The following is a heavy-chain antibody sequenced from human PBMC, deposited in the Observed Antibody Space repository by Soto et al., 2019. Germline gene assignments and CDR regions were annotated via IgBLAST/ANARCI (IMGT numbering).Heavy chain of an antibody. CDR1: GFTFSSYG. CDR3: AKEVKEVYDFWSGYYNGYYYGMDV. V-gene: IGHV3-30*18. J-gene: IGHJ6*02. Sequence: GGSLRLSCAASGFTFSSYGMHWVRQAPGKGLEWVAVISYDGSNKYYADSVKGRFTISRDNSKNTLYLQMNSLRAEDAAVYYCAKEVKEVYDFWSGYYNGYYYGMDVWGQGTTVTVSS. CDR2: ISYDGSNK. D-gene: IGHD3-3*01.